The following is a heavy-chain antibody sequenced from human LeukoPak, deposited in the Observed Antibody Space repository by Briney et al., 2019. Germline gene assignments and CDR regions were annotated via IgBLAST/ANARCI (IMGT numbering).Heavy chain of an antibody. CDR3: ARGTPYDYKPYYYYYMDV. D-gene: IGHD4-11*01. CDR1: GDSISSSSSY. Sequence: PSETLSLTCSVSGDSISSSSSYWGWIRQPPGKGLEWIGSIYYSGSTYYNTSLKSRVTISVDTSKNQFSLKLSSVTAADTAVYYCARGTPYDYKPYYYYYMDVWGKGTTVTVSS. J-gene: IGHJ6*03. V-gene: IGHV4-39*01. CDR2: IYYSGST.